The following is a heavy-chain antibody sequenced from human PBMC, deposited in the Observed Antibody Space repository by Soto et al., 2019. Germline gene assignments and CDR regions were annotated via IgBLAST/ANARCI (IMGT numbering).Heavy chain of an antibody. CDR3: AKATHYYDSSGLEMDV. Sequence: GGSLRLSCAASGFTFSSYGMHWVRQAPGKGLEWVAVISYDGSNKYYADSVKGRFTISRDNSKNTLYLQMNSLRAEDTAVYYCAKATHYYDSSGLEMDVWGQGTTVTVSS. V-gene: IGHV3-30*18. D-gene: IGHD3-22*01. J-gene: IGHJ6*02. CDR1: GFTFSSYG. CDR2: ISYDGSNK.